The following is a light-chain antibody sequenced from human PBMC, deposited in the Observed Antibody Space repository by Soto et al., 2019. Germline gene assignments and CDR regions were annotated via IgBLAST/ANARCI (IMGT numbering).Light chain of an antibody. CDR1: QSVSSN. CDR3: QEYSDWPTWS. CDR2: GAS. Sequence: EIVMTQSPATLSVSPGERATLSCRTSQSVSSNLAWYQQKAVQAPRLLIYGASTRATGIPARFSGSGSGTKFTLTISCLQSEDLSIYYCQEYSDWPTWSFGKGTKVDTK. V-gene: IGKV3D-15*01. J-gene: IGKJ1*01.